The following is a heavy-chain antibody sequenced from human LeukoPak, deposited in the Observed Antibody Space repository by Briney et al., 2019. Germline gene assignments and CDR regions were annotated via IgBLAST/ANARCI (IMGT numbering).Heavy chain of an antibody. Sequence: TGGSLRLSCAASGFTFSSDAMSWVRQVPGKGLEWVSTISATGGSTYFADSVRGRFTISRDNSKSTLHLQMSSLGAEDTAVYFCAKAGSRPFAIFGVVDAFDIWGRGTMVTVSS. J-gene: IGHJ3*02. CDR1: GFTFSSDA. V-gene: IGHV3-23*01. D-gene: IGHD3-3*01. CDR2: ISATGGST. CDR3: AKAGSRPFAIFGVVDAFDI.